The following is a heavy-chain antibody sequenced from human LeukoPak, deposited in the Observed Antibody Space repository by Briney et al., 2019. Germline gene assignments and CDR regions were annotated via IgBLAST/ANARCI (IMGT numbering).Heavy chain of an antibody. Sequence: GGSLRLSCAASGFTFSDYYMSWIRQAPGKGLEWVSYISSSGSTIFYSDSVKGRFTISRDNAKNSLHLQMNSLRAEDTAVYYCAGGGGRGDYNERYYFDYWGQGTLVTVSS. CDR1: GFTFSDYY. V-gene: IGHV3-11*04. CDR2: ISSSGSTI. J-gene: IGHJ4*02. CDR3: AGGGGRGDYNERYYFDY. D-gene: IGHD3-22*01.